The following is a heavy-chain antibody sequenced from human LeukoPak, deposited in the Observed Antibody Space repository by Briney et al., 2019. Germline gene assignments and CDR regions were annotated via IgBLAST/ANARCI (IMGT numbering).Heavy chain of an antibody. CDR3: ARPGPPWASDI. Sequence: PSETLSLTCAVSGYSISSGYYWGWIRTPPGKGVEWIGSIYHSGSTYYNPSLKRRVTISLYTSKNQFSLMLSSVTAADTAVYYCARPGPPWASDICGQGTMVTVSS. CDR1: GYSISSGYY. J-gene: IGHJ3*02. V-gene: IGHV4-38-2*01. CDR2: IYHSGST.